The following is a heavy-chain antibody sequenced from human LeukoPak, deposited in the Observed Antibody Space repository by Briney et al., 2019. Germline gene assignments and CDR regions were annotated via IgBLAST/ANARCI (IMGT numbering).Heavy chain of an antibody. CDR3: ASSIVVVPAAHFNY. Sequence: SETPSLTCAVYGGSFSGYYWSWIRQPPGKGLEWIGEINHSGSTNYNPSLKSRVTISVDTSKNQFSLKLSSVIAADTAVYYCASSIVVVPAAHFNYWGQGTLVTVSS. D-gene: IGHD2-2*01. V-gene: IGHV4-34*01. CDR1: GGSFSGYY. CDR2: INHSGST. J-gene: IGHJ4*02.